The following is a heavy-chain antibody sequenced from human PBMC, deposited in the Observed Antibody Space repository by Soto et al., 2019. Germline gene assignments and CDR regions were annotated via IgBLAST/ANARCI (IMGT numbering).Heavy chain of an antibody. V-gene: IGHV1-69*12. CDR3: AIAVAAPGKYYCYYGMDV. Sequence: QVQLVQSGAEVKKPGSSVKVSCKASGGTFSSYAISWVRQAPGQGLEWMGGIIPIFGTANYAQKFQGRVTITADESTSTAYMELSSLRSEDTAVYYCAIAVAAPGKYYCYYGMDVWGQGTTVTVSS. CDR2: IIPIFGTA. CDR1: GGTFSSYA. J-gene: IGHJ6*02. D-gene: IGHD6-19*01.